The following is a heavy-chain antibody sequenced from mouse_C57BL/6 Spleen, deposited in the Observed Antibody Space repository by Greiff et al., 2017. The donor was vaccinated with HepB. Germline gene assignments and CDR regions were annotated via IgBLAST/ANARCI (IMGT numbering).Heavy chain of an antibody. Sequence: EVQLQQSGAELVKPGASVKLSCTASGFNIKDYYMHWVKPRTEQGLEWIGRIDPEAGETKSAPKFQGKATITADTSSNTAYLQLSSLTAEHTAVYYCALYDGYAVDAMDYWGQGTSVTVAS. J-gene: IGHJ4*01. V-gene: IGHV14-2*01. CDR3: ALYDGYAVDAMDY. CDR2: IDPEAGET. CDR1: GFNIKDYY. D-gene: IGHD2-3*01.